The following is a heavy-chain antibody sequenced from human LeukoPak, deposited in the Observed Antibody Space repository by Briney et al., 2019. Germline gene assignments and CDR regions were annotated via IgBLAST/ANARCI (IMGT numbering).Heavy chain of an antibody. CDR3: ASRPADTTWYGVFDY. V-gene: IGHV4-59*11. D-gene: IGHD3-10*01. J-gene: IGHJ4*02. Sequence: SETLSLTCSVSGGSINSHYWSWIRQPPGKRLEWIGYIFNTGNTNYNPSPASRVTMSVDTSRAQFFLRLSPVTAADTAIYYCASRPADTTWYGVFDYWSQGTLVTVSS. CDR1: GGSINSHY. CDR2: IFNTGNT.